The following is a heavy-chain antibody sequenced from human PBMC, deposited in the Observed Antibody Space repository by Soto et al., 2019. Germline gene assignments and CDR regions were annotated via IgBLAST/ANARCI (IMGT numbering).Heavy chain of an antibody. CDR3: ARGFSSTPNWFDP. V-gene: IGHV3-7*03. J-gene: IGHJ5*02. Sequence: EVQLVESGGGLVQPGGSLRLSCVGSGFTFSSCWMSWVRQAPGKGLEWVANIKQDGSVRYYVDSVKGRFTISRDNAMNSLYLQMNSLRVEDTAMYYCARGFSSTPNWFDPWGQGTLVTVSS. CDR1: GFTFSSCW. CDR2: IKQDGSVR. D-gene: IGHD6-19*01.